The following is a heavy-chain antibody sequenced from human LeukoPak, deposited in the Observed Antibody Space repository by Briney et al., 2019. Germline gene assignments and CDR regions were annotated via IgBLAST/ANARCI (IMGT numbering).Heavy chain of an antibody. CDR1: GYIFTGYV. D-gene: IGHD6-13*01. V-gene: IGHV1-3*01. J-gene: IGHJ5*02. CDR2: INVGNGNT. Sequence: GASVRVSCKASGYIFTGYVIHWVRQAPGQRLEWMGWINVGNGNTKYSQTFKGRVSITRDTSASTAYMELDSLGSEDTAVYYCAGEQTYSSSSWFDPWGQGTLVTVSS. CDR3: AGEQTYSSSSWFDP.